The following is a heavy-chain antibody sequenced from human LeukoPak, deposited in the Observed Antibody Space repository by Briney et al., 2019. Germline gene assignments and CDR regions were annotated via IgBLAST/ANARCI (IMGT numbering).Heavy chain of an antibody. J-gene: IGHJ4*02. CDR3: ARGDRGGASTLDY. CDR1: GFTFSSYE. CDR2: ISNTGSTI. D-gene: IGHD1-26*01. Sequence: GGSLRLSCAASGFTFSSYEMNWVRQAPGKGLEWVSYISNTGSTIYYAESVKGRFTISRDNDKNSLYLQMNSLRAEDTAVYYCARGDRGGASTLDYWGQGTLVTVSS. V-gene: IGHV3-48*03.